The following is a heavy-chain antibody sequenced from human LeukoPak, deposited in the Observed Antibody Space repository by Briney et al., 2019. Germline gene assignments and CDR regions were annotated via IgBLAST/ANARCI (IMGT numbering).Heavy chain of an antibody. V-gene: IGHV3-33*06. CDR1: GFTFSNAW. CDR3: AKDLPSWNDGNDAFDI. D-gene: IGHD1-1*01. CDR2: IWYDGSNK. J-gene: IGHJ3*02. Sequence: GGSLRLSCAASGFTFSNAWMSWVRQAPGKGLEWVAVIWYDGSNKYYADSVKGRFTISRDNSKNTLYLQMNSLRAEDTAVYYCAKDLPSWNDGNDAFDIWGQGTMVTVSS.